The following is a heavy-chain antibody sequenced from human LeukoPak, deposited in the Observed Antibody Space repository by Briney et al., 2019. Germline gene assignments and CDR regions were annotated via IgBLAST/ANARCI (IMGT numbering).Heavy chain of an antibody. D-gene: IGHD6-13*01. CDR3: ARYDSSSWFHDVFDI. CDR1: GFTFSSYS. J-gene: IGHJ3*02. CDR2: ISSSSSYI. Sequence: PGGSLRLSCAASGFTFSSYSMNWVRQAPGKGLEWVSSISSSSSYIYYADSVKGRFTISRDNAKNSLYLQMNSLRAEDTAVYYCARYDSSSWFHDVFDIWGQGTMVTVSS. V-gene: IGHV3-21*01.